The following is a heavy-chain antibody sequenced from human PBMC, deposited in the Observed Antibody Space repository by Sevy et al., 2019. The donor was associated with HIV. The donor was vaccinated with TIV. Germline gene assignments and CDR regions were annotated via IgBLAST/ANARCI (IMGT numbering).Heavy chain of an antibody. J-gene: IGHJ4*02. CDR2: MFYSGST. CDR1: GGSISSSSYD. CDR3: ARQGGIVDRAFDY. D-gene: IGHD2-21*01. Sequence: SETLSLTCTISGGSISSSSYDWGWIRQPPGKGLEWIGSMFYSGSTYYNPSLKSRVIISVDMSKTHFSVKLSSVTAADTAVYYCARQGGIVDRAFDYWGQGTLVTVSS. V-gene: IGHV4-39*01.